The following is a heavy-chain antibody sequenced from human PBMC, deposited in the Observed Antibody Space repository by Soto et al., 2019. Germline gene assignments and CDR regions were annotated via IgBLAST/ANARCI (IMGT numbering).Heavy chain of an antibody. D-gene: IGHD2-15*01. CDR1: GGSVSSGSYY. J-gene: IGHJ4*02. CDR2: IYYSGST. Sequence: PSETLSLTCTVSGGSVSSGSYYWSWIRQPPGKGLEWIGYIYYSGSTNYNPSLKSRVTISVDTSKNQFSLKLSSVTAADTAVYYCARDLGLYCSGDSCYSGYYFDYWGQGTLVTVSS. CDR3: ARDLGLYCSGDSCYSGYYFDY. V-gene: IGHV4-61*01.